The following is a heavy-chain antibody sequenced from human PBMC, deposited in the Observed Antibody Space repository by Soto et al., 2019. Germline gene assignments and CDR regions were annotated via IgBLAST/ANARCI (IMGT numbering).Heavy chain of an antibody. CDR1: GYTFTSYA. Sequence: GASVKVSCKASGYTFTSYAMHWVRQAPGQRLEWMGWINAGNGNTKYSQKFQGRVTITRDTSTSTAYMELRSLRSEDAAVYYCARCGSGYCDAFDIWGQGTMVTVSS. D-gene: IGHD3-22*01. V-gene: IGHV1-3*01. CDR2: INAGNGNT. CDR3: ARCGSGYCDAFDI. J-gene: IGHJ3*02.